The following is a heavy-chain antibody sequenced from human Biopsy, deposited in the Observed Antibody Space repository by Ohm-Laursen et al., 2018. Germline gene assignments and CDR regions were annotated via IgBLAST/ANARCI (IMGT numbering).Heavy chain of an antibody. Sequence: SVKVSCKVSGYTLTDLSMHWVRQAPGKGLEWMGGFAPENGKTIYAQKFQGRVTMTEDTSTDTAYMELSNLRSEDTAVYYCAGDINNWNVNYWGQGTLVSVPS. J-gene: IGHJ4*02. CDR3: AGDINNWNVNY. V-gene: IGHV1-24*01. CDR1: GYTLTDLS. CDR2: FAPENGKT. D-gene: IGHD1-20*01.